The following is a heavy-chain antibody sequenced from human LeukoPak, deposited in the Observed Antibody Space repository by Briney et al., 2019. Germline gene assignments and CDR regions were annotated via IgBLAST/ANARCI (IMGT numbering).Heavy chain of an antibody. V-gene: IGHV4-30-4*07. D-gene: IGHD3-22*01. CDR1: GGSISSGDYS. Sequence: PSQTLSLTCAVSGGSISSGDYSWNWIRQPPGKGLEWIGFIYYSGNTYYNPSLKSRVTTSVDTSKNQFSLKLNSVTAADTAVYYCARGSHYYDTSGYYNWFDPWGQGTLVTVSS. CDR3: ARGSHYYDTSGYYNWFDP. CDR2: IYYSGNT. J-gene: IGHJ5*02.